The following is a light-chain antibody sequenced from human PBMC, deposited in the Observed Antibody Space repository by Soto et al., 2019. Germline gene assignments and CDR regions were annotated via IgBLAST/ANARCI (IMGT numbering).Light chain of an antibody. Sequence: IQMTQSPSTLSASVGDRVTITCRASQTISNWLAWYQQKPGKAPKLLIYDASSLQSGVPSRFSGRGSGTEFTLTISSLQPDDFATYYCQQYSNYSPWTFGQGTKVEIK. V-gene: IGKV1-5*01. CDR1: QTISNW. J-gene: IGKJ1*01. CDR2: DAS. CDR3: QQYSNYSPWT.